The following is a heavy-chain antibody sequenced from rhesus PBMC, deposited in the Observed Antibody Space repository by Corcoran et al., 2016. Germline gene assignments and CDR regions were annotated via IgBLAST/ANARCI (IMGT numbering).Heavy chain of an antibody. CDR1: GGSISGGYG. Sequence: HVQLQESGPGLLKPSETLSLTCAVSGGSISGGYGWGWIRQPPGKGLECIGNIYSRSWNTHYHPSLNSPLTTSTDTSKNPFSLNLGSVTAADTAVYYLARGISGGAAAGCFDYWGQGVLVTVSS. D-gene: IGHD6-31*01. CDR3: ARGISGGAAAGCFDY. CDR2: IYSRSWNT. J-gene: IGHJ4*01. V-gene: IGHV4S7*01.